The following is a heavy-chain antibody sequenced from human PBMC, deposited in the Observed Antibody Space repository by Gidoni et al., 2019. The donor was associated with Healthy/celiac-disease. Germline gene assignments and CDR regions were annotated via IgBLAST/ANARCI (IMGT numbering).Heavy chain of an antibody. Sequence: EVQLVESGGGLVQPGGSLRLSCSASGFTFSSYAMHWVRQAPGKGLEYVSAISSNGGSTYYADSVKGRFTISRDNSKNTLYLQMSSLRAEDTAVYYCVNSKYSSSSDAFDIWGQGTMVTVSS. CDR2: ISSNGGST. D-gene: IGHD6-13*01. V-gene: IGHV3-64D*06. J-gene: IGHJ3*02. CDR3: VNSKYSSSSDAFDI. CDR1: GFTFSSYA.